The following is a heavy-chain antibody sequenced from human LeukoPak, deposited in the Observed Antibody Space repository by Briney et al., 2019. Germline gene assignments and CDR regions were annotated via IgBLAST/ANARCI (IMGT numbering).Heavy chain of an antibody. D-gene: IGHD3-3*01. CDR2: ISSSSYI. CDR1: GFTFSSYS. J-gene: IGHJ6*03. CDR3: ARDQGFSYYYYYMDV. V-gene: IGHV3-21*01. Sequence: ETGGSLRLSCAASGFTFSSYSMNWVRQAPGEGLEWVSSISSSSYIYYADSVKGRFTISRDNAKNSLYLQMNSLRAEDTAVYYCARDQGFSYYYYYMDVWGKGTTVTVSS.